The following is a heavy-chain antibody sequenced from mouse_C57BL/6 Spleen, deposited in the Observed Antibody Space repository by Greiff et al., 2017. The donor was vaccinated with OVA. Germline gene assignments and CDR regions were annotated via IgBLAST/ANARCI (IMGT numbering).Heavy chain of an antibody. Sequence: VQLQQPGAELVRPGTSVKLSCKASGYTFTSYWMHWVKQRPGQGLEWIGVIDPSDSYTNYNQKFKGKATLTVDTSSSTAYMQLSSLTSEDSAVYYCASRTAQATDAMDYWGQGTSVTVSS. V-gene: IGHV1-59*01. CDR3: ASRTAQATDAMDY. D-gene: IGHD3-2*02. CDR1: GYTFTSYW. CDR2: IDPSDSYT. J-gene: IGHJ4*01.